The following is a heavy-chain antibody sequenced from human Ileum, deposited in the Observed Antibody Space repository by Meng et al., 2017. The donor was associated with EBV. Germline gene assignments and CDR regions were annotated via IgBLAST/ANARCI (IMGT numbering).Heavy chain of an antibody. CDR2: INESGST. Sequence: QVQVQQWCGGLLKPSETLSITCADYGGSFRGNYWSWIRQSPGKRLEWIGKINESGSTNYNPSLKSRVTILMDTSKNQFSLKLTSVTAADAAVYYCRNAFCSAAAGCSDYWGQGTLVTVSS. CDR3: RNAFCSAAAGCSDY. D-gene: IGHD3-3*01. J-gene: IGHJ4*02. CDR1: GGSFRGNY. V-gene: IGHV4-34*01.